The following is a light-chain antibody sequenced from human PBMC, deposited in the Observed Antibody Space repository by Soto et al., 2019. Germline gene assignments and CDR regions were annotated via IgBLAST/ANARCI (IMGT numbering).Light chain of an antibody. J-gene: IGKJ5*01. CDR1: QTISSW. Sequence: DIQMTQSPSTLSGSVGDRVTITCRASQTISSWLAWYQQKPGKAPKLLIYAASSLQSGVPSRFSGSGSGTEFTLTISRLEPEDFAVYYCQQYDRWFSITFGQGTRLEIK. CDR2: AAS. CDR3: QQYDRWFSIT. V-gene: IGKV1-5*01.